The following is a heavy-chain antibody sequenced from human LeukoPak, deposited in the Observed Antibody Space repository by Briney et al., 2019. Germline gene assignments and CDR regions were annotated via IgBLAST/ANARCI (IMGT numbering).Heavy chain of an antibody. CDR3: AKTGGYCSTTSCPPYYYYMDV. CDR1: GFTFSNYV. V-gene: IGHV3-33*06. CDR2: IWFDGSNK. Sequence: GGSLRLSCATSGFTFSNYVMHWVRQAPGKGLEWVALIWFDGSNKYYVDSVKGRFTISRDNSKNTLYLQMNSLRAEDTAVYYCAKTGGYCSTTSCPPYYYYMDVWGKGTTVTLSS. J-gene: IGHJ6*03. D-gene: IGHD2-2*01.